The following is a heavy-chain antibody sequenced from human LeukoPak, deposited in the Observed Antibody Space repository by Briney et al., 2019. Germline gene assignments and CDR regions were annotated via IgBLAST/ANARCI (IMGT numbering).Heavy chain of an antibody. CDR2: IYYSGST. Sequence: SETLSLTCTVSGGSISSYYWSWIRQPPGKGLEWIGYIYYSGSTNYNPSLKSRVTISVDTSKNQFSLKLSSVTAADTAVYYCARDRNSLGYCSSTSCYTLWYWGQGTLVTVSS. J-gene: IGHJ4*02. CDR1: GGSISSYY. V-gene: IGHV4-59*12. CDR3: ARDRNSLGYCSSTSCYTLWY. D-gene: IGHD2-2*02.